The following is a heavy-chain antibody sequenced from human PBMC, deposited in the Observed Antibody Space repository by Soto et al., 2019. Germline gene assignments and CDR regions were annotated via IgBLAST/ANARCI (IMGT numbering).Heavy chain of an antibody. J-gene: IGHJ4*02. CDR1: GYTLTELS. D-gene: IGHD3-22*01. CDR2: FDPEDGET. Sequence: QVQLVQSGAEVKKPGASVKVSCKVSGYTLTELSMHWVRQAPGKGLEWMGGFDPEDGETIYAQKFQGRVTMTEDTSRDXXYMELSSLRSEDTAVYYCATSLPYYYDSSGKPIDYWGQGTLVTVSS. CDR3: ATSLPYYYDSSGKPIDY. V-gene: IGHV1-24*01.